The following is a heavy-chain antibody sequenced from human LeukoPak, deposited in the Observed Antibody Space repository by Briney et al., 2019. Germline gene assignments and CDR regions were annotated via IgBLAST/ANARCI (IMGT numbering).Heavy chain of an antibody. J-gene: IGHJ4*02. V-gene: IGHV4-34*01. CDR1: GGSLSGYF. Sequence: SETLSLTCAVYGGSLSGYFWTWIRQPPGKGLEWIGEINPSGGTNYNPSLKSRVTLSVDKSKKQLSLKVTSVTAADTAVYYCARVKGQWLPRGGFDYWGQGTLVTVSS. CDR3: ARVKGQWLPRGGFDY. CDR2: INPSGGT. D-gene: IGHD6-19*01.